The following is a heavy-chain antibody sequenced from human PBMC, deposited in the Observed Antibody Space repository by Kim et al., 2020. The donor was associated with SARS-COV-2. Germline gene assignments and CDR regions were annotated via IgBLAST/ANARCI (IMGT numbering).Heavy chain of an antibody. CDR3: ARKPGGPAGFDP. Sequence: SETLSLTCTVSGASMSSHYWNWIRQPPGKGLEWIGNVFYSGSTNYIVSLKSRVTISVDRANNRFSLKLRSVTAADTAVYYCARKPGGPAGFDPWGQGTLVTVSS. J-gene: IGHJ5*02. V-gene: IGHV4-59*11. D-gene: IGHD2-15*01. CDR1: GASMSSHY. CDR2: VFYSGST.